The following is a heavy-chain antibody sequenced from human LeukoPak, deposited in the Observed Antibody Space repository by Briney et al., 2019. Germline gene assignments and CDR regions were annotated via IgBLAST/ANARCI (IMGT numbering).Heavy chain of an antibody. V-gene: IGHV1-46*01. Sequence: ASVKVSCKASGYTFTSYYMHWVRQAPGQGLEWMGIINPSGGSTSYAQKFQGRVTMTRDTSTSTVYMELSSLRSEDTAVYYCARATYSGYDILDAFDIWGQGTMVTVSS. J-gene: IGHJ3*02. CDR3: ARATYSGYDILDAFDI. CDR1: GYTFTSYY. CDR2: INPSGGST. D-gene: IGHD5-12*01.